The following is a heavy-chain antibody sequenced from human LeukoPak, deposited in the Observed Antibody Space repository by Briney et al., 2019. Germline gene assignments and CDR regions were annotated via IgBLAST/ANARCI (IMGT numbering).Heavy chain of an antibody. CDR2: INPSGGST. V-gene: IGHV1-46*01. Sequence: ASVKVSCKASGYTFTSYYMHWVRQAPGQGLEWMGIINPSGGSTSCAQKFQGRVTMTRDTSTSTVYMELSSLRSEDTAVYYCARDLSYSSSWSRYFDYWGQGTLVTVSS. CDR3: ARDLSYSSSWSRYFDY. D-gene: IGHD6-13*01. CDR1: GYTFTSYY. J-gene: IGHJ4*02.